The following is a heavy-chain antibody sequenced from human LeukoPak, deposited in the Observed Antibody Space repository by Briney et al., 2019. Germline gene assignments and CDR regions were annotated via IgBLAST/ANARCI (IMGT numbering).Heavy chain of an antibody. CDR3: ARLAGLSNLYYYYYMDV. CDR2: ISSSSSYI. Sequence: GGSLRLSCVASGFTLKTYSMNWVRQAPGKGLEWVSSISSSSSYIYYADSVKGRFTISRDNAKNSLYLQMNSLRAEDTAVFYCARLAGLSNLYYYYYMDVWGKGTTVTVSS. D-gene: IGHD1-14*01. CDR1: GFTLKTYS. J-gene: IGHJ6*03. V-gene: IGHV3-21*01.